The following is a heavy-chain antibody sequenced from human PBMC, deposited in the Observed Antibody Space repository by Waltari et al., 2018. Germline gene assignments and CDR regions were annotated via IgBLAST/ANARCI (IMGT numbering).Heavy chain of an antibody. J-gene: IGHJ1*01. CDR2: IYYRGST. CDR3: VTGPRDKWVGRYSGEFFHH. Sequence: QVQLQESGPRLVKPSETLSLTCTVSGGSISSYYWSWIRQPPGKGLEWIGYIYYRGSTSYNPSLKSRVTVSVDTSKNQLSLHLDSVTAADTAVYYCVTGPRDKWVGRYSGEFFHHWGPGTLVTVSS. V-gene: IGHV4-59*12. CDR1: GGSISSYY. D-gene: IGHD3-9*01.